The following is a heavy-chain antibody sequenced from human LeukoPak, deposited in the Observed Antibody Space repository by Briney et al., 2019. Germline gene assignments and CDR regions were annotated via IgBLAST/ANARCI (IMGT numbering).Heavy chain of an antibody. D-gene: IGHD3-3*01. CDR2: IYITGST. CDR3: ARTLHDFWSGYYSDY. J-gene: IGHJ4*02. Sequence: SQTLSLTCSVSGDSIRSGSFHWNWIRQPAGKGLEWIGRIYITGSTDYNPSLKSRVTMSVDTSKNQFSLKLSSVTAADTAVYYCARTLHDFWSGYYSDYWGQGTLVTVSS. V-gene: IGHV4-61*02. CDR1: GDSIRSGSFH.